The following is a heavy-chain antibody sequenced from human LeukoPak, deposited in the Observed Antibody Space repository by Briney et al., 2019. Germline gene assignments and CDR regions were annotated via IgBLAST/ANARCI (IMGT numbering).Heavy chain of an antibody. CDR3: ARGYSSSSYNWFDP. CDR2: IYHSGST. J-gene: IGHJ5*02. Sequence: KSSQTLSLTCAVSGGSISSGGYSWSWIRQPPGKGLEWIGYIYHSGSTYYNPSLKSRVTISVDRSKNQFSLKLSSVTAADTAVYYCARGYSSSSYNWFDPWGQGTLVTVSS. V-gene: IGHV4-30-2*01. D-gene: IGHD6-13*01. CDR1: GGSISSGGYS.